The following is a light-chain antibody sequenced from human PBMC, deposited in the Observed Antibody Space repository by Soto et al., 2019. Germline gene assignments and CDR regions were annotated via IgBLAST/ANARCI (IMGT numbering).Light chain of an antibody. CDR1: SSNIGNSF. CDR3: AAWDSSLSAGV. CDR2: ENN. J-gene: IGLJ3*02. Sequence: QSVLTQPPSVSAAPGQKVTISCSGSSSNIGNSFVSWYLQRPGTAPKLLIHENNKRPSGIPDRFSGTKSGTSATLGITGLQTGDEADYYCAAWDSSLSAGVFGGGTKVTVL. V-gene: IGLV1-51*02.